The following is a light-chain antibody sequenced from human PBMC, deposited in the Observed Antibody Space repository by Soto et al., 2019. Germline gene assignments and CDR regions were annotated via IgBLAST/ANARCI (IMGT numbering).Light chain of an antibody. CDR3: GTWDSSLSAGV. CDR1: STNIGNNY. V-gene: IGLV1-51*01. Sequence: QSVLTQPPSVSGAPGQKVTISCSGSSTNIGNNYVSWYQHLPGTAPTLLIYDNSERPSGIPDRFSGSKSGTSATLGITGLQTWDEADYYCGTWDSSLSAGVFGGGTKLTVL. CDR2: DNS. J-gene: IGLJ2*01.